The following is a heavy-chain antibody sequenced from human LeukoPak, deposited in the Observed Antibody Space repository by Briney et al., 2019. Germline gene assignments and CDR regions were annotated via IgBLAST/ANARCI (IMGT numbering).Heavy chain of an antibody. V-gene: IGHV4-39*02. CDR1: GGSISSSSYY. J-gene: IGHJ4*02. CDR2: IYYSGST. CDR3: ARDRCSSTSCYDY. D-gene: IGHD2-2*01. Sequence: SETLSLTCTVSGGSISSSSYYWGWIRQPPGKGLEWIGSIYYSGSTYYNPSLKSRVTISVDTSKNQFSLELSSVTAADTAVYYCARDRCSSTSCYDYWGQGTLVTVSS.